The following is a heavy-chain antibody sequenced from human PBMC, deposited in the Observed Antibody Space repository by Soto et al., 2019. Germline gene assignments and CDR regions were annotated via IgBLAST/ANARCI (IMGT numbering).Heavy chain of an antibody. CDR3: ARETFYYDSRGPRPIDY. D-gene: IGHD3-22*01. CDR2: IYYSGST. Sequence: QVQLQESGPGLVKPSQTLSLTCTVSGGSVSSVNYYWSWIRQPPGKGLEWIGYIYYSGSTYYNPSLKSRLTLSIDTSKNQFSLKLSSVTAADTAVYYCARETFYYDSRGPRPIDYWGQGTLVTVSS. V-gene: IGHV4-30-4*01. J-gene: IGHJ4*02. CDR1: GGSVSSVNYY.